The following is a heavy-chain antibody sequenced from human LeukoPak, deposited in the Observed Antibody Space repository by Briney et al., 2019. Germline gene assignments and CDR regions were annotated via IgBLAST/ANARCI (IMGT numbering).Heavy chain of an antibody. CDR2: IYYSGST. Sequence: PSETLSLTCTVSGGSISSYYSSWIRQPPGKGLEWIGYIYYSGSTNYNPSLKSRVTISVDTSKNQFSLKLSSVTAADTAVYYCARKKSLDYWGQGTLVTVSS. V-gene: IGHV4-59*01. J-gene: IGHJ4*02. CDR3: ARKKSLDY. CDR1: GGSISSYY.